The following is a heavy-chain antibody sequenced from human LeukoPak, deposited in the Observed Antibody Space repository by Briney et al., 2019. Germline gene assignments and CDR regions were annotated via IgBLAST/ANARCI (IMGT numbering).Heavy chain of an antibody. D-gene: IGHD6-13*01. J-gene: IGHJ4*02. CDR3: ARGVYIAAAQYGY. Sequence: SETLSLTCTVSGDSINNYYWNWIRQPPGKGLEWIGYIYYSGTTNYNPSLKSRVTISVDTSKNQFSLKLNSVTAADTAVYYCARGVYIAAAQYGYWGQGTLVTVSS. CDR2: IYYSGTT. V-gene: IGHV4-59*01. CDR1: GDSINNYY.